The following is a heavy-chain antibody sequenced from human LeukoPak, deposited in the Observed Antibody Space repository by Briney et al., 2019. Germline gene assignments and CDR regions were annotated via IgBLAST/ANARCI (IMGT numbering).Heavy chain of an antibody. CDR3: ARGAHYHDSSEGYDY. V-gene: IGHV1-2*02. CDR2: INPNSGGT. J-gene: IGHJ4*02. CDR1: GYTFTGYY. Sequence: GASVKVSCKASGYTFTGYYMHWVRQAPGQGLEWMGWINPNSGGTNYAQKFQGRVTMTRDTSISTAYMELSRLRSDDTALYYCARGAHYHDSSEGYDYWGQGTLVPVSS. D-gene: IGHD3-22*01.